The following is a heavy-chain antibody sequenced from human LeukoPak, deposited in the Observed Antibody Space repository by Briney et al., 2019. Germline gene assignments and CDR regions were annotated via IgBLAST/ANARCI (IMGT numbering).Heavy chain of an antibody. CDR2: ISSSSSYI. CDR3: ARGQGDYGLVDY. J-gene: IGHJ4*02. Sequence: GGSLRLSCAASGFTFSSYSMNWVRQAPGKGLEWVSSISSSSSYIYYADSVKGRFTISRDNAKNSLYLQMNSLRAEDTAVYYCARGQGDYGLVDYWGQGTLVTVSS. V-gene: IGHV3-21*01. D-gene: IGHD4-17*01. CDR1: GFTFSSYS.